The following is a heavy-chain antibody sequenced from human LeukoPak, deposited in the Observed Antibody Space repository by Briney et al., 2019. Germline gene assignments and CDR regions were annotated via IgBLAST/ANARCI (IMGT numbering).Heavy chain of an antibody. CDR2: ISSSGSTI. J-gene: IGHJ4*02. CDR3: AKDGDSGSYRNKFSLDY. CDR1: GFTFSSYE. V-gene: IGHV3-48*03. D-gene: IGHD1-26*01. Sequence: RGSLRLSCAASGFTFSSYEMNWVRQTPGKGLEWVSYISSSGSTIYYADSVKGRFTISRDNAKNSLYLQMNSLRAEDTAVYYCAKDGDSGSYRNKFSLDYWGQGTLVTVSS.